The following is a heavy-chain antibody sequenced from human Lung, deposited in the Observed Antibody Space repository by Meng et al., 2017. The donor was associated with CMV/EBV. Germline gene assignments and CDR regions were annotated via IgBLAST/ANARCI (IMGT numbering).Heavy chain of an antibody. D-gene: IGHD2-15*01. CDR2: STRSGDTT. CDR1: GFSFSSYE. V-gene: IGHV3-48*03. Sequence: GGSLRLSCAASGFSFSSYEMNWVRQAPGKGLVWVSYSTRSGDTTYYADSVKGRFTISRDNAKNSLYLQMNSLRAEDTGVYYCAREGGKYGSGDNCYYDAFDMWGQGKMVTFSS. CDR3: AREGGKYGSGDNCYYDAFDM. J-gene: IGHJ3*02.